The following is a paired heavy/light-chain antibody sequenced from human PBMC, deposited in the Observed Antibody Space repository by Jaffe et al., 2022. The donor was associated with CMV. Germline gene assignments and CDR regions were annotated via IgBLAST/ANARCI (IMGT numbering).Heavy chain of an antibody. CDR1: GYSFTSYW. J-gene: IGHJ6*03. Sequence: EVQLVQSGAEVKKPGESLKISCKGSGYSFTSYWIGWVRQMPGKGLEWMGIIYPGDSDTRYSPSFQGQVTISADKSISTAYLQWSSLKASDTAMYYCARRRQQYSSSSSLSYYYYYYMDVWGKGTTVTVSS. CDR2: IYPGDSDT. V-gene: IGHV5-51*01. D-gene: IGHD6-6*01. CDR3: ARRRQQYSSSSSLSYYYYYYMDV.
Light chain of an antibody. J-gene: IGLJ3*02. Sequence: QSVLTQPPSVSAAPGQKVTISCSGSSSNIGNNYVSWYQQLPGTAPKLLIYDNNKRPSGIPDRFSGSKSGTSATLGITGLQTGDEADYYCGTWDSSLSAGGVFGGGTKLTVL. CDR2: DNN. CDR1: SSNIGNNY. V-gene: IGLV1-51*01. CDR3: GTWDSSLSAGGV.